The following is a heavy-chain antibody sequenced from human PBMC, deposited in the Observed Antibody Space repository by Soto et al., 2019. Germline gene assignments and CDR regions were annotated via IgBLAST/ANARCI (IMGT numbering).Heavy chain of an antibody. V-gene: IGHV3-30-3*01. Sequence: GGSLRLSCAASGFTFSRYAMHWVRQAPGKGLEWVAVISYDGSNKYYADSVKGRFTMSRDNSKNTLYLQMNSLRAEDTAVYYCARDRDYSNPWDYYYYGMDVWGQGTTVTVSS. CDR1: GFTFSRYA. D-gene: IGHD4-4*01. CDR2: ISYDGSNK. CDR3: ARDRDYSNPWDYYYYGMDV. J-gene: IGHJ6*02.